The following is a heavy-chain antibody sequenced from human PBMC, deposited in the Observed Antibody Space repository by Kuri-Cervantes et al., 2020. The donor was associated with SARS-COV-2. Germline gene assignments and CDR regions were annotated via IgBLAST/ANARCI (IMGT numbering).Heavy chain of an antibody. D-gene: IGHD6-13*01. J-gene: IGHJ6*02. CDR2: INTNTGNP. Sequence: ASVKVSCKASGYTFTSYAMNWVRQAPGQGLEWMGWINTNTGNPTYAQGFTGRFVFSFDTSVSTAYLQIGSLKAEDTAVYYCARNSDSSSWYSISHYGMDVWGQGTTVTVSS. CDR1: GYTFTSYA. V-gene: IGHV7-4-1*01. CDR3: ARNSDSSSWYSISHYGMDV.